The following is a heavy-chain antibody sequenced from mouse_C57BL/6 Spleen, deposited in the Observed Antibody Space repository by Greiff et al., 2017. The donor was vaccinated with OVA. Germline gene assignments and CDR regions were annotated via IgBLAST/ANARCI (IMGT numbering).Heavy chain of an antibody. CDR1: GFSLTSYG. Sequence: QVHVKQSGPGLVQPSQSLSITCTVSGFSLTSYGVHWVRQSPGKGLEWLGVIWRGGSTDYNAAFMSRLSITKDNSKSQVFFKMNSLQADDTAIYYCAKGDYDYEGWFAYWGQGTLVTVSA. D-gene: IGHD2-4*01. CDR2: IWRGGST. CDR3: AKGDYDYEGWFAY. J-gene: IGHJ3*01. V-gene: IGHV2-5*01.